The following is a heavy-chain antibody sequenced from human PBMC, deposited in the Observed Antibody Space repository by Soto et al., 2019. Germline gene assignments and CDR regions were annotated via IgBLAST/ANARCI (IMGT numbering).Heavy chain of an antibody. CDR3: ARDRVVPAAIVGYYYYGMDV. CDR1: GFTFSSYA. J-gene: IGHJ6*02. V-gene: IGHV3-30-3*01. CDR2: ISYDGSNK. D-gene: IGHD2-2*02. Sequence: GGSLRLSCAASGFTFSSYAMHWVRQAPGKGLEWVAVISYDGSNKYYADSVKGRFTISRDNSKNTLYLQMNSLRAEDTAVYYRARDRVVPAAIVGYYYYGMDVGGQGTTGTVSS.